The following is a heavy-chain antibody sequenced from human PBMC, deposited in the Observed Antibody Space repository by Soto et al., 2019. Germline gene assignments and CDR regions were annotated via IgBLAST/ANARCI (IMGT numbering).Heavy chain of an antibody. D-gene: IGHD2-15*01. V-gene: IGHV1-18*01. CDR1: GYTFISYG. CDR2: ISAYNGNT. Sequence: QVQMVQSGAEVKKPGASVKVSCKASGYTFISYGISWVRQDPGQGLEWMGWISAYNGNTNYAQKLQGRVTMTTDTSTRTAYMELRSLRSDDTAVYYCARDYCSGGSCYTYSAYNWFDPWGQGTLVTVSS. CDR3: ARDYCSGGSCYTYSAYNWFDP. J-gene: IGHJ5*02.